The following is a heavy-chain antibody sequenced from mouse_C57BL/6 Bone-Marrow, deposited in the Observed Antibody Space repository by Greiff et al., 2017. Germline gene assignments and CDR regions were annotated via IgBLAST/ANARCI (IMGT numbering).Heavy chain of an antibody. CDR3: ARTAAVVAPFAY. CDR2: INPGSGGT. Sequence: QVQLQQSGAELVRPGTSVKVSCKASGYAFTNYLLAWVKQRPGEGLEWIGVINPGSGGTNYHEQFKGQATLTADNSASTADMQLSSLTSEDSAVYCFARTAAVVAPFAYWGQGTLVTVSA. CDR1: GYAFTNYL. D-gene: IGHD1-1*01. V-gene: IGHV1-54*01. J-gene: IGHJ3*01.